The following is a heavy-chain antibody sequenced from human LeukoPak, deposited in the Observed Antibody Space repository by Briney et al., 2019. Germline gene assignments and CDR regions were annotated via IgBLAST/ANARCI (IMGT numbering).Heavy chain of an antibody. J-gene: IGHJ4*02. CDR2: FYPEDGET. CDR3: ATLVLNRRELLPPPFDY. D-gene: IGHD1-26*01. Sequence: ASVKVSCKVSGYTLTELSMHWVRQAPGKGLEWRGGFYPEDGETIYAQKFQGRVTMTEDTSTDTAYMELSSLRSEDTAVYYCATLVLNRRELLPPPFDYWGQGTLVTVSS. CDR1: GYTLTELS. V-gene: IGHV1-24*01.